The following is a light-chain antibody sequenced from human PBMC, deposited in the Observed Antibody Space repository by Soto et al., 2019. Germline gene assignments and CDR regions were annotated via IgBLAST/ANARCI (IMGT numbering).Light chain of an antibody. V-gene: IGKV3D-15*01. CDR3: PQSDYWPIT. Sequence: EIVMTQYAATLSVSPGETATLSCRASQSVSGKLAWFQQKPGQAPRLLISGSSTRATGIPARFNGSGSGTEFTLTIIRLESEDFGLYYCPQSDYWPITFGGGTKVDIK. CDR2: GSS. J-gene: IGKJ4*01. CDR1: QSVSGK.